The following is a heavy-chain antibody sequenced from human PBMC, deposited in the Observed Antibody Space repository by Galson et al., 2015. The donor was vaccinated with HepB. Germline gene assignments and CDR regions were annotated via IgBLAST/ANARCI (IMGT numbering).Heavy chain of an antibody. J-gene: IGHJ5*02. CDR1: GYTFTSYD. D-gene: IGHD3-10*01. V-gene: IGHV1-8*01. CDR2: MNPNSGNT. Sequence: SVKVSCKASGYTFTSYDINWVRQATGQGLEWMGWMNPNSGNTGYAQKFQGRVTMTRNTSISTAYMELSSLRSEDTAVYYCARVYGSGSYRWFWFDPWGQGTLVTVSS. CDR3: ARVYGSGSYRWFWFDP.